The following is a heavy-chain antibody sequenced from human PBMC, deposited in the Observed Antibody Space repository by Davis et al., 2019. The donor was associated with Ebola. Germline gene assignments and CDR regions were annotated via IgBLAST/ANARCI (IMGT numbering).Heavy chain of an antibody. CDR3: TRHGDYYGSGDY. Sequence: GESLKISCAASGFTFSGSAMHWVRQASGKGLEWVGRIRSKANSYATAYAASVKGRFTISRDDSKNTAYLQMNSLKTEDTAVYYCTRHGDYYGSGDYWGQGTLVTVSS. CDR2: IRSKANSYAT. V-gene: IGHV3-73*01. D-gene: IGHD3-10*01. J-gene: IGHJ4*02. CDR1: GFTFSGSA.